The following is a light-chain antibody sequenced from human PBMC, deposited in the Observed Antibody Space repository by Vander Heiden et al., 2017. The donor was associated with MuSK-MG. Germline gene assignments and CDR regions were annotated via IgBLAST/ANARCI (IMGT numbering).Light chain of an antibody. CDR1: NIQRKK. V-gene: IGLV3-21*01. CDR3: QVWDSYSDHKVV. CDR2: YDS. J-gene: IGLJ3*02. Sequence: SYVLTQPPSLSVDPGKSAMITCGGDNIQRKKVHWYQQRQGRAPVMVISYDSARPSGISERFSGSNSGNTATLTISSVEAGDEADYYCQVWDSYSDHKVVFGGGTKLTVL.